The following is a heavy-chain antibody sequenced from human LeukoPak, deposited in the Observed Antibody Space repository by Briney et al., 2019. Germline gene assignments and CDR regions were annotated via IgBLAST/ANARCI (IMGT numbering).Heavy chain of an antibody. Sequence: GGSLRLSCAASGFTVSSNYMSWVRQAPGKGLEWVSVIYSGGSTYYAVSVEGRFTISRDNSKNTVDLQMNSLRGEDTALYYCARVGAAARGDYWGQGTLVTVSS. CDR2: IYSGGST. V-gene: IGHV3-53*01. D-gene: IGHD6-13*01. J-gene: IGHJ4*02. CDR1: GFTVSSNY. CDR3: ARVGAAARGDY.